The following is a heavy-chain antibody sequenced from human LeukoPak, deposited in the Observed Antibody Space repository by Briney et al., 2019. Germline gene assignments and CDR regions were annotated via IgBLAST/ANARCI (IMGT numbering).Heavy chain of an antibody. CDR3: ARSTVATCCGGEDY. Sequence: PGRSLRLSCAASGFTFSSYGMHWVRQAPGKGLEWVAIISYDGSNKYYADSVKGRFTISRDNSKNTLYLQMNSLKPEDTAVYYCARSTVATCCGGEDYWGQGTLVTVSS. CDR2: ISYDGSNK. CDR1: GFTFSSYG. V-gene: IGHV3-30*19. D-gene: IGHD2-21*01. J-gene: IGHJ4*02.